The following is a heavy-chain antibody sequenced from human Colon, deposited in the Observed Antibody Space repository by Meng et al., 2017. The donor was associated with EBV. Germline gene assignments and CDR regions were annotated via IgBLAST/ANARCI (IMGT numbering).Heavy chain of an antibody. Sequence: VQLQQRGAGLLQPSETLSLTCTVYGGPFSGFYWTWIRQSPGKGPEWIGEIDDSGNIIYNPSLKSRVTISGDTSKNQFSLNVSSVTAADTAVYYCARSRWLLLQLWGQGTLVTVAS. CDR1: GGPFSGFY. D-gene: IGHD3-22*01. CDR3: ARSRWLLLQL. CDR2: IDDSGNI. J-gene: IGHJ4*02. V-gene: IGHV4-34*01.